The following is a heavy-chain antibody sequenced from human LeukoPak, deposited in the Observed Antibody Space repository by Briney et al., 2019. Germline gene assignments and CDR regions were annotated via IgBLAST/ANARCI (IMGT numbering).Heavy chain of an antibody. CDR3: AKEGQRYFDLPLHYVENWFAP. D-gene: IGHD3-9*01. J-gene: IGHJ5*02. CDR2: ISGDGGST. V-gene: IGHV3-43*02. CDR1: GFTFDDYA. Sequence: PGGSLRLSCAASGFTFDDYAMHWVRQAPGKGLEWVSLISGDGGSTYYADSVKGRFTISRDNSKNSLYLQMNSLRTEVTALYYWAKEGQRYFDLPLHYVENWFAPWGRETMAPVPS.